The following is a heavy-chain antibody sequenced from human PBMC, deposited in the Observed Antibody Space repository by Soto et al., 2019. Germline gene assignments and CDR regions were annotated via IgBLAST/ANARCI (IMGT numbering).Heavy chain of an antibody. CDR3: ARSGYDTLRYYYGMDV. J-gene: IGHJ6*02. CDR1: GGTFSSYT. D-gene: IGHD5-12*01. CDR2: INPNSGGT. Sequence: ASVKVSCKASGGTFSSYTISWVRQAPGQGLEWMGWINPNSGGTNYAQKFQGWVTMTRDTSISTAYMELSRLRSDDTAVYYCARSGYDTLRYYYGMDVWGQGTTVTVSS. V-gene: IGHV1-2*04.